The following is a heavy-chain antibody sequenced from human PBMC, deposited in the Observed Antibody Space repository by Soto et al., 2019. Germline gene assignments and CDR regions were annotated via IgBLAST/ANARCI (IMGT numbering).Heavy chain of an antibody. J-gene: IGHJ6*02. CDR1: GYTFTSYD. V-gene: IGHV1-8*01. CDR2: MNPNSGNT. Sequence: GASVKVSCKASGYTFTSYDINWVRPATGQGLEWMGWMNPNSGNTGYAQKFQGRVTMTRNTSISTAYMELSSLRSEGTAVYYCASGGFHTATVYYDYGMDVWGQGTTVTVSS. CDR3: ASGGFHTATVYYDYGMDV. D-gene: IGHD5-18*01.